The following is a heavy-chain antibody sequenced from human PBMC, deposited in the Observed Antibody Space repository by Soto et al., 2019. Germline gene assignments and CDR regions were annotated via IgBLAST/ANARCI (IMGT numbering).Heavy chain of an antibody. D-gene: IGHD6-13*01. J-gene: IGHJ6*02. CDR1: GYSFTSYW. CDR3: ARHAQAADGINYYYGMDV. V-gene: IGHV5-51*01. Sequence: GESLKISCKGSGYSFTSYWIGWVRQMPGKGLEWMGIIYPGDSDTRYSPSFQGQVTISADKSISTAYLQWSSLKASDTAMYYCARHAQAADGINYYYGMDVWGQGTTVTVSS. CDR2: IYPGDSDT.